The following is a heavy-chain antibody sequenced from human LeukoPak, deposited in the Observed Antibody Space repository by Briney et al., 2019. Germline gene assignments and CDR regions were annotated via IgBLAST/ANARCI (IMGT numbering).Heavy chain of an antibody. J-gene: IGHJ3*02. D-gene: IGHD3-3*01. CDR1: GGSISSYY. CDR3: ARGRFLDAFDI. V-gene: IGHV4-59*01. CDR2: IYYSGST. Sequence: PSETLSLTCTVSGGSISSYYWSWIRQPPGKGLEWIGYIYYSGSTKYKPSLKSRVTISVETSKNHFSLKLSSVTAADTAVYYCARGRFLDAFDIWGQGTMVTVSS.